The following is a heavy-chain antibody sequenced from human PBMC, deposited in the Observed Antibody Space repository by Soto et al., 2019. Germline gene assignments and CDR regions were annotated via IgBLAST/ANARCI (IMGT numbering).Heavy chain of an antibody. D-gene: IGHD3-3*01. CDR1: GFTFSSYW. J-gene: IGHJ3*02. CDR2: INSDGSST. Sequence: PGGSLRLSCAASGFTFSSYWMHWVRQAPGKGLVWVSRINSDGSSTSYADSVKGRFTISRDNAKNTLYLQMNSLRAEDTAVYYCERYYDFWSGSPFDIWGQGTMVTVPS. CDR3: ERYYDFWSGSPFDI. V-gene: IGHV3-74*01.